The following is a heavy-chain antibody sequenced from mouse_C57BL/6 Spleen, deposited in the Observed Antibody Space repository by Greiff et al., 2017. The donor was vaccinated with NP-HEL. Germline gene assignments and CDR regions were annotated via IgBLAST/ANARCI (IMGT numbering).Heavy chain of an antibody. CDR3: ARREGYWYFDV. Sequence: EVQLQQSGPELVKPGASVKIPCKASGYTFTDYNMDWVKQSHGKSLEWIGDINPNNGGTIYNQKFKGKATLTVDKSSSTAYMERRSLTSEDTAVYYCARREGYWYFDVWGTGTTVTVSS. V-gene: IGHV1-18*01. J-gene: IGHJ1*03. CDR2: INPNNGGT. CDR1: GYTFTDYN.